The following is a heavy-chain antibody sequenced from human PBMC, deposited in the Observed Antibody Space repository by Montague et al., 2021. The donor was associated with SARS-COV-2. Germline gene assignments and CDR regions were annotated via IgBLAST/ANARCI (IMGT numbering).Heavy chain of an antibody. CDR1: GFSLNSKGVC. CDR2: IDWDDAK. Sequence: PLLVKPTQTLTLTCTFSGFSLNSKGVCVTWIRQPPGGALESLARIDWDDAKFYNTSLKARLAVSKGASETQVVLKVTDLDPADTATYFCARMECGTVSSEEIWGQGIKVTVSS. CDR3: ARMECGTVSSEEI. D-gene: IGHD1-7*01. V-gene: IGHV2-70*16. J-gene: IGHJ1*01.